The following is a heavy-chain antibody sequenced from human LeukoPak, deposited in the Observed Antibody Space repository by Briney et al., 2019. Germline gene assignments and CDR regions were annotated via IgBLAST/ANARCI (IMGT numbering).Heavy chain of an antibody. D-gene: IGHD6-19*01. Sequence: SETLSLTCTVSGGSVSSADYYWSWIRHPPGKALEWIGYIYHTGSNNYKYSLKSRVTISVDTSKNQFSLKLSSVTAADTAVYYCARGGIAVAGPRAFDIWGQGTMVTVSS. CDR3: ARGGIAVAGPRAFDI. V-gene: IGHV4-61*08. CDR2: IYHTGSN. J-gene: IGHJ3*02. CDR1: GGSVSSADYY.